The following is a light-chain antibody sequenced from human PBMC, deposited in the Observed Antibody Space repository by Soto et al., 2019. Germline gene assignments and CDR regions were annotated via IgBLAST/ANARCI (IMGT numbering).Light chain of an antibody. J-gene: IGKJ1*01. CDR2: GAS. Sequence: EIVMTRSPVTLSVSAGERATLSCRASQTISNNLAWYQQKPGQAPRLLIYGASTRATDIPARFSGSGSGTQFTLTIRSLQSEDFGTYYCKQYNAWPGTFGQGTKVDIK. V-gene: IGKV3-15*01. CDR3: KQYNAWPGT. CDR1: QTISNN.